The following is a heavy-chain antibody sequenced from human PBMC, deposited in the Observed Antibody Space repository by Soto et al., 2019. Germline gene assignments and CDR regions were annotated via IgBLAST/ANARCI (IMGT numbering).Heavy chain of an antibody. V-gene: IGHV3-21*04. D-gene: IGHD1-1*01. CDR3: ARGRGLYNSGRSQLDS. Sequence: GGSLRLSCAASGFAFSSYNMNWVRRAPGKGLEWVSSISTSSSYINYADSVKGRFTVSRDNARNSLFLQMSSLRSEDTALYYCARGRGLYNSGRSQLDSWGQGTLVTVSS. CDR2: ISTSSSYI. CDR1: GFAFSSYN. J-gene: IGHJ4*02.